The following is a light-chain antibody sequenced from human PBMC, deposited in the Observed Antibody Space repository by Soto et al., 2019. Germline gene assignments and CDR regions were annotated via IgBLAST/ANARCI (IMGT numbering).Light chain of an antibody. CDR1: SSNIGAGYD. V-gene: IGLV1-40*01. CDR2: GNS. J-gene: IGLJ1*01. CDR3: QSYDGSLHV. Sequence: QAVVTQPPSVSGAPGQSVTISCTGSSSNIGAGYDVHWYQQFPGAAPKLLIYGNSNRPSGVPDRFSGSKSGTSASLAISGLLAEDEADYYCQSYDGSLHVFGSGTKLTVL.